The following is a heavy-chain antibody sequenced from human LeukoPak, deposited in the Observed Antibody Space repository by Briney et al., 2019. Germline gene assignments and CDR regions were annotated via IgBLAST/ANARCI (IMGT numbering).Heavy chain of an antibody. V-gene: IGHV1-69-2*01. Sequence: ATVKISCKASGYTFTDYYMHWVQQAPGKGLEWMGRVDPEDGETIYAEKFQGRDTITADTSTDTAYMELSSLRAEDTAVYYCARAEHYYDSSGYYSTLDYWGQGTLVTVSS. D-gene: IGHD3-22*01. CDR1: GYTFTDYY. CDR2: VDPEDGET. J-gene: IGHJ4*02. CDR3: ARAEHYYDSSGYYSTLDY.